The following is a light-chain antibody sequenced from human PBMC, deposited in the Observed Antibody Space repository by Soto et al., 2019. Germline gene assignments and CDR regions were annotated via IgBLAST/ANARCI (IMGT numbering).Light chain of an antibody. J-gene: IGKJ4*01. CDR2: GAS. CDR1: RSVNSN. Sequence: EIVMTQSPATLSVSPGERATLSCRASRSVNSNLAWYQQKPGQAPRLLIYGASTMATGIPARFSASGSGTEVTISIRSLQPEDFGVCYCQQSKTWSSLTFGGGTKVEIK. V-gene: IGKV3-15*01. CDR3: QQSKTWSSLT.